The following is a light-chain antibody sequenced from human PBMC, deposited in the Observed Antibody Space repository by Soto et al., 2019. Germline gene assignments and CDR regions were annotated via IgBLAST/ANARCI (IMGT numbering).Light chain of an antibody. CDR2: GAS. Sequence: EIVLTQSPGTLSLSPGERATLSCRASQSVSNNYLAWYQQKPGQAPRLLIYGASNRATGIPDRFSGNGSGTEFTLTVSSLQSEDFAVYYCQQYIKWPITFGQGTRLEIK. CDR1: QSVSNN. V-gene: IGKV3D-15*01. J-gene: IGKJ5*01. CDR3: QQYIKWPIT.